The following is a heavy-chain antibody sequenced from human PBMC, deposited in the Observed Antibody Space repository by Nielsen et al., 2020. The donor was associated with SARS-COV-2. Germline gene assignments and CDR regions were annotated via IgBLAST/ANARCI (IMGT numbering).Heavy chain of an antibody. CDR2: IYYSGST. CDR3: ARHRRRDSNYDILTGEFGY. V-gene: IGHV4-39*01. CDR1: GGSISSSSYY. D-gene: IGHD3-9*01. J-gene: IGHJ4*02. Sequence: SETLSLTCTVSGGSISSSSYYWGWIRQPPGKGLEWIGSIYYSGSTYYNPSLKSRVTISVDTSKNQFSLKLSSVTAADTAVYYCARHRRRDSNYDILTGEFGYWGQGTLVTVSS.